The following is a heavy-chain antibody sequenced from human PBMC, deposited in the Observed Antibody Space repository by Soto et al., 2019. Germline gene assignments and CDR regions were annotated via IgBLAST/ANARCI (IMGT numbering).Heavy chain of an antibody. CDR3: ARRSETGVYYYYYMDV. CDR1: SGSISSSNW. V-gene: IGHV4-4*02. J-gene: IGHJ6*03. CDR2: VYHSGST. D-gene: IGHD3-10*01. Sequence: QVQLQESGPGLVKPSGTLSLTCAVSSGSISSSNWWSWVRQPPGKGLEWIGEVYHSGSTNYNPSLKSRVTISVDKSKNQFSLKLSSVTAADTAVYYCARRSETGVYYYYYMDVWGKGTTVTVSS.